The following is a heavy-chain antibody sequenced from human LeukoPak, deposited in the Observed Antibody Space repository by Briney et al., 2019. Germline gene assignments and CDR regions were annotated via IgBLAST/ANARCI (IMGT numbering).Heavy chain of an antibody. J-gene: IGHJ4*02. CDR1: GYTFTSYG. D-gene: IGHD2-15*01. Sequence: ASVKVSCKASGYTFTSYGISWVRQAPGQGLEWMGRISPNSGGTNYAQKFQGRVTMTRDTSISTAYMELSGLRSDDTAVYYCANSSAAAYYFDYWGQGTLVTVSS. V-gene: IGHV1-2*06. CDR2: ISPNSGGT. CDR3: ANSSAAAYYFDY.